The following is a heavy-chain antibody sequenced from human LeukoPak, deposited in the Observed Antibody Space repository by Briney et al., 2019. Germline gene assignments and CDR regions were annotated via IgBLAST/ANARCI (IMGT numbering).Heavy chain of an antibody. CDR1: GGSISSGSYY. V-gene: IGHV4-61*02. Sequence: SQTLSRTCTVSGGSISSGSYYWSWIRQPAGKGLEWIGRIYTSGSTNYNPSLKSRVTISVDTSKNQFSLKLSSVTAADTAVYYCARAGYYDSSGYAFDIWGQGTMVTVSS. CDR2: IYTSGST. CDR3: ARAGYYDSSGYAFDI. D-gene: IGHD3-22*01. J-gene: IGHJ3*02.